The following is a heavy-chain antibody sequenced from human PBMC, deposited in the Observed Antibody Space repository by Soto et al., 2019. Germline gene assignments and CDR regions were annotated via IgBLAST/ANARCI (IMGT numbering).Heavy chain of an antibody. Sequence: PGESLKISCKGSGYSFTSYWIGWVRQMPGKGLEWMGIIYPGDSDTRYSPSFQGQVTISADKSIRTAYLQWSSLKASDTAMYYCARQWELPDYSYGMDVWGQGTTVTVSS. V-gene: IGHV5-51*01. CDR3: ARQWELPDYSYGMDV. CDR1: GYSFTSYW. D-gene: IGHD1-26*01. CDR2: IYPGDSDT. J-gene: IGHJ6*02.